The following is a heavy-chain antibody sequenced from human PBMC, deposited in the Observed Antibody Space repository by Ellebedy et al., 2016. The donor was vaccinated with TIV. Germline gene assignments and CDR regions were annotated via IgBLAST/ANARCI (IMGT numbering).Heavy chain of an antibody. D-gene: IGHD6-19*01. CDR2: LNYGGES. V-gene: IGHV4-39*07. Sequence: MPSETLSLTCIVSGDSISSTNYFWGWIRQPPGKGLEWIGSLNYGGESYFDPSLKSRVTMSLDTSKNQFSLKVNSVTAADTALYFCARDGSHSGGWYCDYWGQGTQVTVSS. CDR1: GDSISSTNYF. J-gene: IGHJ4*02. CDR3: ARDGSHSGGWYCDY.